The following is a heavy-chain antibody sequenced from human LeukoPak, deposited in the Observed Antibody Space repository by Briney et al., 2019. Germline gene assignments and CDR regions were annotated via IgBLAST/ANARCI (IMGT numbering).Heavy chain of an antibody. CDR3: ARDKRYYYDSSGYYFDS. CDR2: IYYSGST. J-gene: IGHJ4*02. D-gene: IGHD3-22*01. CDR1: GGSISSYY. V-gene: IGHV4-59*01. Sequence: PSETLSLTSTVSGGSISSYYWSWIRQPPGKGLEWIGYIYYSGSTNYNPSLKSRVTISVDTSKNQFSLKLTSVTAADTAVYYCARDKRYYYDSSGYYFDSWGQGLLVTVSS.